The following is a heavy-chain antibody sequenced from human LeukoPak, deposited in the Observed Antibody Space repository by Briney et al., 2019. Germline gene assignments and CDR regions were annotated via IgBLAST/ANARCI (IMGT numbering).Heavy chain of an antibody. CDR3: AKDPHGGYSHGAFDY. J-gene: IGHJ4*02. Sequence: GGSLRLSCAASGFTFSSYAMSWVRQAPGKGLEWVSSISGSGSSTYYSDSVKGRFTISRDNSKNTLYLQMNSLRAEDTAVYYCAKDPHGGYSHGAFDYWGQGTLVTVSS. CDR1: GFTFSSYA. D-gene: IGHD5-18*01. V-gene: IGHV3-23*01. CDR2: ISGSGSST.